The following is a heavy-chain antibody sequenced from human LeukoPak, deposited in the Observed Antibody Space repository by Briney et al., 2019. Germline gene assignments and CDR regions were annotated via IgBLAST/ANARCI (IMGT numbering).Heavy chain of an antibody. Sequence: GGSLRLSCAASGFTVSSNYMSWVRQAPGKGLEWVAVISYDGSNKYYADSVKGRFTISRDNSKNTLYLQMNSLRAEDTAVYYCAKERVVVAATHFDYWGQGTLVTVSS. CDR1: GFTVSSNY. CDR3: AKERVVVAATHFDY. D-gene: IGHD2-15*01. CDR2: ISYDGSNK. V-gene: IGHV3-30*18. J-gene: IGHJ4*02.